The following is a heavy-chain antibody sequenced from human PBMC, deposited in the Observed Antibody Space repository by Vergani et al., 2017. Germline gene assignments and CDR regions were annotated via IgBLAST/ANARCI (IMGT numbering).Heavy chain of an antibody. CDR3: AKESYDILTGYYRASAY. Sequence: EVQLVESGGGLVQPGGSLRLSCAASGFTFSSYAMSWVRQAPGKGLEWVSAISGSGGSTYYADSVKGRFTISRDNSKNTLYLQMNSLRAEDTAVYYCAKESYDILTGYYRASAYWGQGTLVTVSS. CDR1: GFTFSSYA. D-gene: IGHD3-9*01. V-gene: IGHV3-23*04. CDR2: ISGSGGST. J-gene: IGHJ4*02.